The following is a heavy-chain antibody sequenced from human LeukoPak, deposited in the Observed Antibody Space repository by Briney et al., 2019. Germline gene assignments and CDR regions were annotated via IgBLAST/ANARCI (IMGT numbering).Heavy chain of an antibody. CDR3: ARDHCSSTSCHYYFDY. Sequence: GGSLRLSCAASGFTFSTYSMNWVRQAPGKGLEWVSSISSSSSYIYYADSVKGRFTISRDNAKNSLYLQMNSLRAEDTAVYYCARDHCSSTSCHYYFDYWGQGTLVTVSS. J-gene: IGHJ4*02. CDR1: GFTFSTYS. CDR2: ISSSSSYI. V-gene: IGHV3-21*01. D-gene: IGHD2-2*01.